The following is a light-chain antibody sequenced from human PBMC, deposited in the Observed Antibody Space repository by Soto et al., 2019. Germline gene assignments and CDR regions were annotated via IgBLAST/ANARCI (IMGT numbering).Light chain of an antibody. J-gene: IGKJ4*01. CDR2: GAS. CDR3: QQYGSSRALT. CDR1: QSVSNNY. V-gene: IGKV3-20*01. Sequence: EIVLTQSPGTLSLSPGERATLSCRASQSVSNNYFAWYQQKPGQAPRLLIYGASSRASGTPDRFSGSGSGTDFTLTISRLEPEDFAVYYCQQYGSSRALTFGGGTKAEIK.